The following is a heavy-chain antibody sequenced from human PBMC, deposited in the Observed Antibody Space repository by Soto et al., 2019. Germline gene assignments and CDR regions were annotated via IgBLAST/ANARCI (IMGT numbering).Heavy chain of an antibody. J-gene: IGHJ4*02. CDR2: ISSSSSYI. D-gene: IGHD3-22*01. CDR3: ARDLEDYYDSSGYYDY. V-gene: IGHV3-21*01. CDR1: GFTFSSYS. Sequence: EVQLVESGGGLVKPGGSLRISCAASGFTFSSYSMNWVRQAPGKGLEWVSSISSSSSYIYYADSVKGRFTISRDNAKNTLYLKMNSLRAEDTAVYYCARDLEDYYDSSGYYDYWGQGTLVTVSS.